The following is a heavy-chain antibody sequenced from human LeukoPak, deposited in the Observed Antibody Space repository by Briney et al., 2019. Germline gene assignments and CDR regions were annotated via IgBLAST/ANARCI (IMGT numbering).Heavy chain of an antibody. CDR3: ASPSGRYHADALDI. J-gene: IGHJ1*01. CDR2: TYHNGNT. V-gene: IGHV4-4*02. D-gene: IGHD1-26*01. CDR1: SASIRNTHW. Sequence: SETLSLTCAVSSASIRNTHWWTRVRLPPGKGLEWIGETYHNGNTKYNPSLSSRLIISVDYSKNQFSMKLTSVTAADTAVYYCASPSGRYHADALDIWGQGKLVIVSS.